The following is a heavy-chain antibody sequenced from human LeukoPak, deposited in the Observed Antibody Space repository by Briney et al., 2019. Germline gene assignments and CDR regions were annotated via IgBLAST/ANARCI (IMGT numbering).Heavy chain of an antibody. CDR3: ARLVVRGTTGDGGDY. D-gene: IGHD3-10*01. CDR2: MNPNSGNT. CDR1: GYTFTNYD. Sequence: GASVKVSCKASGYTFTNYDINWVRQATGQGLERMGWMNPNSGNTGYAQRFQGRVTMTRDTSISTAYMELSGLRSEDTAVYYCARLVVRGTTGDGGDYWGQGTLVTVSS. V-gene: IGHV1-8*01. J-gene: IGHJ4*02.